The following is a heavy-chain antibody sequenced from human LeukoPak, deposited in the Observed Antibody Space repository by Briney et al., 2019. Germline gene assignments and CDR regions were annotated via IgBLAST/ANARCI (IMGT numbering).Heavy chain of an antibody. J-gene: IGHJ5*02. CDR3: AREKYGSDATKLNWFDP. CDR1: GFTFSDYY. V-gene: IGHV3-11*04. Sequence: GGSLRLSCAASGFTFSDYYMSWIRQAPGKGLEWVSYISSSGSTIYYADSVKGRFTISRDNAKNSLYLQMNSLRAEDTAVYYCAREKYGSDATKLNWFDPWGQGTLVTVSS. D-gene: IGHD3-10*01. CDR2: ISSSGSTI.